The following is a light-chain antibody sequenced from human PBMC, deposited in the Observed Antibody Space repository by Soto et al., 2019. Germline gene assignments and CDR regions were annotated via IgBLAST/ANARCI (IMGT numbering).Light chain of an antibody. CDR1: SNNY. CDR3: CSYSGTYTEVV. CDR2: DVT. Sequence: QSALTQPRSVSGSPGQSVTISCTGISNNYVSWYQQHPGKVPKVIVNDVTLRPSGVSDRFSGARSGNTASLAISGLRAEDEADYYCCSYSGTYTEVVFGGGTKVTVL. J-gene: IGLJ2*01. V-gene: IGLV2-11*01.